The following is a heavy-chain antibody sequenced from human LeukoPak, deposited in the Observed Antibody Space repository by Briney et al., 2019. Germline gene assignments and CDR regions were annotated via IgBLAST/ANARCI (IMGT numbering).Heavy chain of an antibody. J-gene: IGHJ4*02. CDR3: LRDVHNWNDDY. CDR2: MNPNSGNT. CDR1: GYTFTSYD. V-gene: IGHV1-8*01. D-gene: IGHD1-1*01. Sequence: ASVKVSCKASGYTFTSYDINWVRQATGQGLEWMGWMNPNSGNTGYAQKFQGRVTMTRNTSISTAYMELSRLTYDDTAVYFCLRDVHNWNDDYWGQGTLVTVSS.